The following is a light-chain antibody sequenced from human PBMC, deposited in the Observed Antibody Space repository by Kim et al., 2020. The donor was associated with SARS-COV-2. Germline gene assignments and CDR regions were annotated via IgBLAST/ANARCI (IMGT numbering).Light chain of an antibody. J-gene: IGKJ2*01. CDR1: QSVSSN. CDR2: GAS. Sequence: DRVMTQSPSTLSVSPGGRATLSCRASQSVSSNLAWYQQKPGQAPRLLIYGASTRATGIPARFSGSGSGTEFTLTISSLQSEDFAVYYCHQYNNWLLYTLGQGTKLELK. CDR3: HQYNNWLLYT. V-gene: IGKV3-15*01.